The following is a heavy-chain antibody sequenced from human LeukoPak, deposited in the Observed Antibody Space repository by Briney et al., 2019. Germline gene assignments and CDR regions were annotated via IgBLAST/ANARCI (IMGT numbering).Heavy chain of an antibody. CDR1: GFTFSSYA. Sequence: GGSLRLSCAASGFTFSSYAMSWVRQAPGKGLEWVSAISGSGGSTYYADSVKGRFTISRDNAKNSLYLQMNSLRDEDTAVYYCARRGGWLDGFDIWGQGTMVTVSS. D-gene: IGHD6-19*01. CDR2: ISGSGGST. J-gene: IGHJ3*02. CDR3: ARRGGWLDGFDI. V-gene: IGHV3-23*01.